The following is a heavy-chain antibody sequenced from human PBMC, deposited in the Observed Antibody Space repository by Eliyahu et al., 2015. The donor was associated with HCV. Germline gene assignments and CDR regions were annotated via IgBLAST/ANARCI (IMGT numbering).Heavy chain of an antibody. CDR2: ISSTSTYT. CDR3: TRGRGAAAGGGFDP. D-gene: IGHD6-13*01. J-gene: IGHJ5*02. V-gene: IGHV3-21*06. CDR1: GFXRXPHH. Sequence: VESGGSLVKPGGSLSXXCAASGFXRXPHHXNWXRQAPGKGLEWVASISSTSTYTNYADSVKGRFTVSRDNAKNFLYLEMASLRAEDSALYFCTRGRGAAAGGGFDPWGQGTLVTVSS.